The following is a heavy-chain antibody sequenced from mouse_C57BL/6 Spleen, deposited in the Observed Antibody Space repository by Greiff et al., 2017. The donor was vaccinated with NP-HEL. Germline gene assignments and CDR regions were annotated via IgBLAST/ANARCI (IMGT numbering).Heavy chain of an antibody. CDR1: GYTFTSYW. CDR2: IDPSDSYT. J-gene: IGHJ2*01. V-gene: IGHV1-50*01. Sequence: VQLQQPGAELVKPGASVKLSCKASGYTFTSYWMPWVKQRPGQGLEWIGEIDPSDSYTTYNQKFKGKATLTVDTSSSTAYMQLSSLTSEDSAVYYCARSGGSSPLDYWGQGTTLTVSS. CDR3: ARSGGSSPLDY. D-gene: IGHD1-1*01.